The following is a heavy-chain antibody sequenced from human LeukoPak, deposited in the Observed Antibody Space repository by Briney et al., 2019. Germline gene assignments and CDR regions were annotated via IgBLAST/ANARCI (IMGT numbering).Heavy chain of an antibody. Sequence: SETLSLTCTVSGGSISSYYWSWIRQPPGKGLEWIGYIYYSGSTNYNPSLKRRVTISVDTSKNQFSLKLSSVTAADTAVYYCARGDYDFWSGYYWWFDPWGQGTLVTVSS. V-gene: IGHV4-59*01. CDR1: GGSISSYY. D-gene: IGHD3-3*01. CDR3: ARGDYDFWSGYYWWFDP. J-gene: IGHJ5*02. CDR2: IYYSGST.